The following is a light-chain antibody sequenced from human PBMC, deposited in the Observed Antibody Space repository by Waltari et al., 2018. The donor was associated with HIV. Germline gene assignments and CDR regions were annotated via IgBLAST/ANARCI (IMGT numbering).Light chain of an antibody. J-gene: IGKJ2*01. CDR3: QQRGNWPMYT. Sequence: EIVLTQSPATLPLSQAERATCSCRASQSINTYLAWYQHKPGQAPRLLIYDASNRATGIPARFTGSGSGTDFTLTISNLEPEDFAVYYCQQRGNWPMYTFGQGTKLEIK. V-gene: IGKV3-11*01. CDR2: DAS. CDR1: QSINTY.